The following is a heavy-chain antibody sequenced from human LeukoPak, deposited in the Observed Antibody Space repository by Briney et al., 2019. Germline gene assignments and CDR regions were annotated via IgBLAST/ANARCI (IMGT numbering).Heavy chain of an antibody. CDR3: ARGRDYDSGNWFDP. J-gene: IGHJ5*02. V-gene: IGHV3-30-3*01. CDR1: GFTFSSYA. D-gene: IGHD3-22*01. Sequence: GGSLRLSCAASGFTFSSYAMHWVRQAPGKGLEWVAVLSFDGSKNYYADSVKGRFTISRDNSKNTLYLQMNSLRAEDTALYYCARGRDYDSGNWFDPWGQGTLVTVSS. CDR2: LSFDGSKN.